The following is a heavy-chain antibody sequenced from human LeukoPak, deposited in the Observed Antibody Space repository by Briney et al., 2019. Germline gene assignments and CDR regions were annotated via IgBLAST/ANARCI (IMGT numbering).Heavy chain of an antibody. J-gene: IGHJ4*02. D-gene: IGHD3-22*01. CDR1: GFTFSSYS. Sequence: PGGSLRLSCAASGFTFSSYSMNWVRQAPGKGLEWVSYISSSSSTIYYADSVKGRFTISRDNAKNSLYLQMNSLRAEDTAVYYCARARYYDSNPNDYWGQGTLVTVSS. V-gene: IGHV3-48*04. CDR2: ISSSSSTI. CDR3: ARARYYDSNPNDY.